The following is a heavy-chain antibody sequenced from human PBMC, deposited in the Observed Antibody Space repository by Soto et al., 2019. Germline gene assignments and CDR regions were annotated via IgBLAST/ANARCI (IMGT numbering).Heavy chain of an antibody. CDR3: ARVSGSGSYYNVDYYYYYMDV. Sequence: SVKVSCKASGGTFSSYTISWVRQAPGQRLEWMGRIIPILGIANYAQKFQGRVTITADKSTSTAYMELSSLRSEDTAVYYCARVSGSGSYYNVDYYYYYMDVWGKGTTVTVSS. J-gene: IGHJ6*03. V-gene: IGHV1-69*02. CDR1: GGTFSSYT. CDR2: IIPILGIA. D-gene: IGHD3-10*01.